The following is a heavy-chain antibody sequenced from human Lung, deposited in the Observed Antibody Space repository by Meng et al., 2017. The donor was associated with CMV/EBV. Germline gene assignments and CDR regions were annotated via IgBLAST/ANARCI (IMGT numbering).Heavy chain of an antibody. CDR2: IRYDGSNK. CDR3: AKDRIAARRGYFDY. V-gene: IGHV3-30*02. CDR1: GFTFSSYG. Sequence: GGPLRLSCAASGFTFSSYGMHWVRQAPGKGLEWVAFIRYDGSNKYYADSVKGRFTISRDNSKNTLYLQMNSLRAEDTAVYYCAKDRIAARRGYFDYWGQGTLVTVSS. J-gene: IGHJ4*02. D-gene: IGHD6-6*01.